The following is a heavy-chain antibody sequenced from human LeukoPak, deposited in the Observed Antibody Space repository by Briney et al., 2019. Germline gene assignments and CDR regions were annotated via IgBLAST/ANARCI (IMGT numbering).Heavy chain of an antibody. J-gene: IGHJ4*02. CDR2: IYPGNSDT. V-gene: IGHV5-51*01. Sequence: GESLKISCKGSGYSFPTYWIGWVRQMPGKGLEWLGIIYPGNSDTRYSPSFQGQVTISADKSISTAYLQWSSLKASDTVMYYCARWGTVTRFVVDYWGQGTLVTASS. CDR1: GYSFPTYW. D-gene: IGHD4-17*01. CDR3: ARWGTVTRFVVDY.